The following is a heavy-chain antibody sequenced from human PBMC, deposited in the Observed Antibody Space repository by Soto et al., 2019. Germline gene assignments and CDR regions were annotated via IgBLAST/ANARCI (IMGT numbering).Heavy chain of an antibody. CDR3: AKGKGVGATPDGANC. J-gene: IGHJ4*02. V-gene: IGHV3-23*01. CDR1: GFTFSNYG. CDR2: VRSDGDTT. Sequence: EVQMLESGGGLVQPGGLLRHCCAASGFTFSNYGMNWVRQAQGKGLEWVSGVRSDGDTTYNAESVKGRFTVSRDTSKNTVYLQMNSLRAEDTAVYYCAKGKGVGATPDGANCWGQGTLVTVSS. D-gene: IGHD1-26*01.